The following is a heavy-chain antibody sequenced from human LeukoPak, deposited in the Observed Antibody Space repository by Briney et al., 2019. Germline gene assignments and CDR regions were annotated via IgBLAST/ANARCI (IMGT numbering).Heavy chain of an antibody. CDR1: GGSISSGGYY. Sequence: SETLSLTCTVSGGSISSGGYYWSWIRQHPGKGLEWIGYIYYSGSTYYNPSLKSRVTISVDTSKNQFSLKLSSVTAADTAVYYCARVQAAAGYFGYWGQGTLVTVSS. CDR3: ARVQAAAGYFGY. D-gene: IGHD6-13*01. J-gene: IGHJ4*02. CDR2: IYYSGST. V-gene: IGHV4-31*03.